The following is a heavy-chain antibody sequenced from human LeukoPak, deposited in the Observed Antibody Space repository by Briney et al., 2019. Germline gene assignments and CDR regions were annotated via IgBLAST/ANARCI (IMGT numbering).Heavy chain of an antibody. J-gene: IGHJ5*02. CDR3: ASLTIRFSGVGNWFDP. CDR2: ISGSGGST. CDR1: GFTFSSYA. D-gene: IGHD3-3*01. V-gene: IGHV3-23*01. Sequence: GGSLRLSCAASGFTFSSYAMSWVRQAPGKGLEWVSAISGSGGSTYYADSVKGRFTISRDNAKNSLYLQMNSLRAEDTAVYYCASLTIRFSGVGNWFDPWGQGTLVTVSS.